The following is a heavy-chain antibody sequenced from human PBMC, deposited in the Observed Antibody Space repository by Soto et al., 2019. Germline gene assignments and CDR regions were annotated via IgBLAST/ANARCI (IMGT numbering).Heavy chain of an antibody. D-gene: IGHD1-1*01. V-gene: IGHV3-23*01. CDR2: IDGSGGIT. CDR3: AKARSISTATRPVKDAFHI. CDR1: GFTFSNYA. J-gene: IGHJ3*02. Sequence: EVQLLESGGGLVQPGDSLRLSCVASGFTFSNYAMTWVRQAPGKGLEWVSGIDGSGGITYYTESVKGRFTISRDNSKNTLFLQMNSVRVEDTAIYYCAKARSISTATRPVKDAFHIWGRGTMVTVSS.